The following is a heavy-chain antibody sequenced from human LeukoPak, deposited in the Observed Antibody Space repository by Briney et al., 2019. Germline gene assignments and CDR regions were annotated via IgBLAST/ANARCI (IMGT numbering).Heavy chain of an antibody. J-gene: IGHJ3*02. CDR1: GYTFTNYG. Sequence: ASVKVSCKASGYTFTNYGISWVRQAPGQGLEWMGRISAHNGHTNYAQKFQGRVTMTRNTSISTAYMELSSLRSEDTAVYYCAIESAFDIWGQGTMVTVSS. CDR3: AIESAFDI. CDR2: ISAHNGHT. V-gene: IGHV1-18*01.